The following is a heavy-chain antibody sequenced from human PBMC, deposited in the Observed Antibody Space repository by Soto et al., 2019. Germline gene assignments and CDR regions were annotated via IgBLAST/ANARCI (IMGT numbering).Heavy chain of an antibody. Sequence: EVQLVESGGGLVKPGGSLRLSCAAPGFTFSSYSMNWVRQAPGKGLEWVSSISSSSSYMYYADSVKGRFTISRDDAKDSLYLQMNSLRAEDTAVYYCARDPSYDFWSGYSTPYFDYWGQGTLVPVSS. D-gene: IGHD3-3*01. J-gene: IGHJ4*02. V-gene: IGHV3-21*01. CDR1: GFTFSSYS. CDR2: ISSSSSYM. CDR3: ARDPSYDFWSGYSTPYFDY.